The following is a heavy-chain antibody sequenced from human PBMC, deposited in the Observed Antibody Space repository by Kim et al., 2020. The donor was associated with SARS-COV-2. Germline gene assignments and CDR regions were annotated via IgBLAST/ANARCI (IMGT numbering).Heavy chain of an antibody. J-gene: IGHJ4*02. D-gene: IGHD6-13*01. CDR3: ARGPPGAAAGVEY. CDR1: GYTFSSSY. CDR2: INVSAART. V-gene: IGHV1-46*01. Sequence: ASVKVSCKASGYTFSSSYMHWVRQAPGQGLEWMGMINVSAARTNYAQNCQGRVTMTRDTSTSTVYMELSSLSSDDTAVYYCARGPPGAAAGVEYGGQGTLGTVSS.